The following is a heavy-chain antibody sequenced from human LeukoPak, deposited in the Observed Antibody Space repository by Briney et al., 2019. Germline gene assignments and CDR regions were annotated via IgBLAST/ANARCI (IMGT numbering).Heavy chain of an antibody. V-gene: IGHV5-10-1*01. J-gene: IGHJ4*02. CDR3: ARRLQRHFDY. CDR1: GYSFTRYW. D-gene: IGHD2-15*01. CDR2: IDPSDSDT. Sequence: GESLKISCQGSGYSFTRYWISWVRQMPGKGLEWMGRIDPSDSDTNYSPSFQGHVTISVDKSISTAYLQWSSLKASDTAMYYCARRLQRHFDYWGQGTLVTVSS.